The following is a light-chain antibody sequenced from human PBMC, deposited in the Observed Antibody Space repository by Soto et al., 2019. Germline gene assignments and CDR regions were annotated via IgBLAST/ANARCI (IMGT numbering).Light chain of an antibody. V-gene: IGLV2-8*01. CDR1: SSDIDHYDY. CDR2: EVS. Sequence: QSVLTQPASVSGSPGQSITISCTGTSSDIDHYDYVSWYQQHPGKAPKLMIYEVSKRPSGVPDRFSGSKSGNTASLTVSGLQAEDEADYYCSAYAGSNNFGVFGTGTKVTVL. J-gene: IGLJ1*01. CDR3: SAYAGSNNFGV.